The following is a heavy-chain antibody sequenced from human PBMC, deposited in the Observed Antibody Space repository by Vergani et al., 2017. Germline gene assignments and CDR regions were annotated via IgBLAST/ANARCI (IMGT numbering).Heavy chain of an antibody. D-gene: IGHD6-13*01. V-gene: IGHV4-38-2*01. CDR2: IYHSGST. Sequence: QVQLQQWGAGLLKPSETLSLTCAVSGYSISSAYYWGWIRQPPGKGLEWIGSIYHSGSTYYNPSLKSRVTISVDTSKNHFSLKLSSVTAADTAVYYCARLPGSWLYYFDYWGQGTLVTVSS. J-gene: IGHJ4*02. CDR1: GYSISSAYY. CDR3: ARLPGSWLYYFDY.